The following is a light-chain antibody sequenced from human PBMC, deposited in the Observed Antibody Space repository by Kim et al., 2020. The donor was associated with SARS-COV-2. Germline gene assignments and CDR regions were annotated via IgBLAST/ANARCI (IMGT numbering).Light chain of an antibody. CDR3: QAWDSSTAV. Sequence: SYELTQPPSVSVSPGQTASITCSGDKLGDKYACWYQQKPGQSPVLVIYQDSKRPSGIPERFSGSYSGNTATLTISGTQAMDEADYYCQAWDSSTAVFGTG. CDR1: KLGDKY. V-gene: IGLV3-1*01. CDR2: QDS. J-gene: IGLJ1*01.